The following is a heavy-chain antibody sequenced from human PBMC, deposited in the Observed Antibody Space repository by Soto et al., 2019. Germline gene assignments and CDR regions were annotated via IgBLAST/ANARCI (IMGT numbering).Heavy chain of an antibody. CDR2: IIPIFGTA. CDR1: GGTFSSYA. CDR3: AREGMATAYSRY. Sequence: SGKVSCKASGGTFSSYAISWVRQAPGQGLEWMGGIIPIFGTANYAQKFQGRVTITADKSTSTAYMELSSLRSEDTAVYYCAREGMATAYSRYSGQGPLVTLSS. V-gene: IGHV1-69*06. D-gene: IGHD5-18*01. J-gene: IGHJ4*02.